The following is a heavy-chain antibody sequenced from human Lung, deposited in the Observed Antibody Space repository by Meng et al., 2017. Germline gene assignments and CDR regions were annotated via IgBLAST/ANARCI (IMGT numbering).Heavy chain of an antibody. CDR2: INHSGST. Sequence: QWQLRRWGAGLLKPSETLSLTCVVSGGSFSDYYWSWIRQPPGKGLEWIGEINHSGSTNYNPSLESRATISVDTSQNNLSLKLSSVTAADSAVYYCARGPTTMAHDFDYWGQGTLVTVSS. CDR3: ARGPTTMAHDFDY. J-gene: IGHJ4*02. V-gene: IGHV4-34*01. CDR1: GGSFSDYY. D-gene: IGHD4-11*01.